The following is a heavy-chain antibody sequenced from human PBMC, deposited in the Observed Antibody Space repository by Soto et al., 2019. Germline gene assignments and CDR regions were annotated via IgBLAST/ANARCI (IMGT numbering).Heavy chain of an antibody. CDR2: IIPIFVTA. V-gene: IGHV1-69*01. Sequence: QVQLVQSGAEVKKPGSSVKVSCKASGGTFSSYAFSWVRQAPGQWLEWMGGIIPIFVTANYAQKFQGRVTITEDESTSTPYMELSSLRSEDTAVYSCARGAGYSYLDWGPGTLVTVSS. CDR3: ARGAGYSYLD. CDR1: GGTFSSYA. D-gene: IGHD5-18*01. J-gene: IGHJ4*02.